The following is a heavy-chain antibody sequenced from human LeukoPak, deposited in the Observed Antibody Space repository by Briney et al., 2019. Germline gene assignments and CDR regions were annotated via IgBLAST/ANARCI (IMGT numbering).Heavy chain of an antibody. V-gene: IGHV3-21*01. CDR2: ISNSSSYT. CDR3: ARTADGTSDY. J-gene: IGHJ4*02. CDR1: GFTFSTYS. D-gene: IGHD6-13*01. Sequence: GGSLRLSCADSGFTFSTYSMNWVRQAPGKGLEWVSFISNSSSYTFYADSVKGRFTISRDNAKNSLYLQMSSLRAEDTAVYYCARTADGTSDYWGQGTLVTVSS.